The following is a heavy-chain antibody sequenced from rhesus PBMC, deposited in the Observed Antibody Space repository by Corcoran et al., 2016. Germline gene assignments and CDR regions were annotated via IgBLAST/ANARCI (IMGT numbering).Heavy chain of an antibody. CDR2: IYGSSGGT. CDR3: ARIYTVTWLPIDY. J-gene: IGHJ4*01. D-gene: IGHD4-23*01. Sequence: QVQLQESGPGVVKPSETLSLTCAVSGGSISGGYDWSWIRQPPGKGLEWIGYIYGSSGGTNYNPSLKNRVTISKDASKTEFSLKLSSVTAADTAVYYCARIYTVTWLPIDYWGQGVLVTVSS. CDR1: GGSISGGYD. V-gene: IGHV4-76*01.